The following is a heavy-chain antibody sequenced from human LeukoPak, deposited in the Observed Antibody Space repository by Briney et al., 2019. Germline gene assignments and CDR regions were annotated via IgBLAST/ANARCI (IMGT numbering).Heavy chain of an antibody. CDR3: ARDYYDTSGYFIVQGFFDY. V-gene: IGHV3-7*01. D-gene: IGHD3-22*01. CDR1: GFTFSTYW. Sequence: PGGSLRLSCAASGFTFSTYWMSWVRQAPGEGLEWVANISQDGSEKSYVDSVKGRFTISRDNAKNSLYLQMNSLRVEDTAVYDCARDYYDTSGYFIVQGFFDYWGQGTLVTVSS. CDR2: ISQDGSEK. J-gene: IGHJ4*02.